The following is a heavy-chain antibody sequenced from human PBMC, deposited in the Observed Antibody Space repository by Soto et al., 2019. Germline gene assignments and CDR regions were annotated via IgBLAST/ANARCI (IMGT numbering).Heavy chain of an antibody. CDR3: ARDGTEYYGEYYDY. D-gene: IGHD4-17*01. J-gene: IGHJ4*02. CDR2: IGTRGNTK. CDR1: GFTFSDYY. V-gene: IGHV3-11*01. Sequence: PGGSLRLSCATSGFTFSDYYMSWIRQAPGKGLEWVSYIGTRGNTKYYADSVRGQFTISRDNAKNSLYLQMNSLRADDTAVYYCARDGTEYYGEYYDYWGQGIPVTVSS.